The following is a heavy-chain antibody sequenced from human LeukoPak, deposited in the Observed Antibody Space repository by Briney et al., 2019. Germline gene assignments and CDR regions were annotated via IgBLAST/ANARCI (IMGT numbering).Heavy chain of an antibody. D-gene: IGHD6-13*01. CDR3: AGSSWYGRLHGWFDP. J-gene: IGHJ5*02. V-gene: IGHV1-2*02. CDR1: GYTFTGYY. CDR2: INPNSGGT. Sequence: ASVKVSCKASGYTFTGYYMHWVRQAPGQGLEWMGWINPNSGGTNYAQKFQGRVTMTRDTSTSTAYMELSRLRSDDTAVYYCAGSSWYGRLHGWFDPWGQGTLVTVSS.